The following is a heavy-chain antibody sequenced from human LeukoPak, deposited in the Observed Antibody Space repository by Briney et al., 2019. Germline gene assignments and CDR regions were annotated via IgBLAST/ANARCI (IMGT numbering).Heavy chain of an antibody. CDR2: IHTTGST. V-gene: IGHV4-4*07. CDR1: VGFTTYDY. CDR3: AREGGNRHFDS. D-gene: IGHD4-23*01. J-gene: IGHJ4*02. Sequence: PSETLSLTCSVSVGFTTYDYWNWIRQPAGKAPEWIGRIHTTGSTNYNPSLKSRLTMSLDKSKNQFSLKVTSMTAADTALYYCAREGGNRHFDSWGQGILVTVSS.